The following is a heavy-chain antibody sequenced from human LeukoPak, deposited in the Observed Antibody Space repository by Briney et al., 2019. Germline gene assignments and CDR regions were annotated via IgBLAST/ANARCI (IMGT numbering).Heavy chain of an antibody. J-gene: IGHJ4*02. D-gene: IGHD6-13*01. V-gene: IGHV1-24*01. CDR3: ATDPLAAAGAYY. CDR1: GYTLTELS. CDR2: FDPEDGET. Sequence: ASVKVSCKVSGYTLTELSMHWVRQAPGKGLEWMGGFDPEDGETIYAQKFQGRVTMTEDTSTDTAYMELSSLRSEDTAVYYCATDPLAAAGAYYWGQGTLVTVSS.